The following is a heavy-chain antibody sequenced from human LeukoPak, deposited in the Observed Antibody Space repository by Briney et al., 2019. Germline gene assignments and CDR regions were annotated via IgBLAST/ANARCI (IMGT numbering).Heavy chain of an antibody. V-gene: IGHV1-8*01. Sequence: ASVKVSCKASGYTFTSYDINWVRQATGQGLEWMGWMNPNSGNTGYAQKFQGRVTMTRNTSISTAYMELSSLRSGDTAVYYCARGLAVAGTGDYWGQGTLVTVSS. CDR3: ARGLAVAGTGDY. CDR1: GYTFTSYD. CDR2: MNPNSGNT. D-gene: IGHD6-19*01. J-gene: IGHJ4*02.